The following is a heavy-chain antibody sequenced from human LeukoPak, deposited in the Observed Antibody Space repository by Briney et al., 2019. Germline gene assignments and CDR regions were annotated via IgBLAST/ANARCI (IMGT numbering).Heavy chain of an antibody. CDR3: ARDQPGGPMVRGGDAFDI. V-gene: IGHV1-2*02. CDR1: GYSFTIFG. D-gene: IGHD3-10*01. Sequence: SVKVSCKASGYSFTIFGISWVRQAPGQGLEWMGWINPNSGGTNYAQKFQGRVTMTRDMSTSTVYMELSSLRSEDTAVYYCARDQPGGPMVRGGDAFDIWGQGTMVTVSS. CDR2: INPNSGGT. J-gene: IGHJ3*02.